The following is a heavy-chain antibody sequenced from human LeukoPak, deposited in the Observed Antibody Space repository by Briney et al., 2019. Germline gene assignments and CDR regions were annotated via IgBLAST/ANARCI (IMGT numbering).Heavy chain of an antibody. CDR1: GFTFSNAW. V-gene: IGHV3-15*01. CDR2: IKSKTDGGTT. D-gene: IGHD6-19*01. J-gene: IGHJ4*02. CDR3: TTITGWYVSPVY. Sequence: GGSLRLSCAASGFTFSNAWMSWVRQAPGKGLEWVGRIKSKTDGGTTDYAAPVKGRFTISRDDSKNTLYLQMNSLKTEDTAVYYCTTITGWYVSPVYWGQGTLVTVSS.